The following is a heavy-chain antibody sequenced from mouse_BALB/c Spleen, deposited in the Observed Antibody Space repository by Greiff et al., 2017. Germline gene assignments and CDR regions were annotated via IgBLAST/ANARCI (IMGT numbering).Heavy chain of an antibody. V-gene: IGHV5-17*02. D-gene: IGHD2-2*01. Sequence: EVQGVESGGGLVQPGGSRKLSCAASGFTFSSFGMHWVRQAPEKGLEWVAYISSGSSTIYYADTVKGRFTISRDNPKNTLFLQMTSLRSEDTAMYYCARSGGYDVGYYAMDYWGQGTSVTVSS. CDR1: GFTFSSFG. J-gene: IGHJ4*01. CDR2: ISSGSSTI. CDR3: ARSGGYDVGYYAMDY.